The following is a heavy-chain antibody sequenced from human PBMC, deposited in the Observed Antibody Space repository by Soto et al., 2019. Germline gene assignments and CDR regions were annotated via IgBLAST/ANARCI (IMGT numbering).Heavy chain of an antibody. J-gene: IGHJ4*02. CDR2: ISGSGGST. CDR3: AKGIAYYYDSSGYQLFDY. CDR1: GFTFSSYA. Sequence: AGSLRLSCAASGFTFSSYAMSWVRQAPGKGLEWVSAISGSGGSTNYAGSVKGRFTISRDNSKNTLYLQMNSLRAEDTAVYYCAKGIAYYYDSSGYQLFDYWGQGTMVTVYS. V-gene: IGHV3-23*01. D-gene: IGHD3-22*01.